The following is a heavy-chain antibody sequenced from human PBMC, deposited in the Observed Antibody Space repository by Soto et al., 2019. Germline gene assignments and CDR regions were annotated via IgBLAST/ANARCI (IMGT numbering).Heavy chain of an antibody. D-gene: IGHD5-12*01. CDR3: ARARLRAVYAFDI. CDR2: IYYSGST. Sequence: TLSLTCIVSGGSVSSGAYYWTWIRQRPGKGLEWIGYIYYSGSTYYSPSLKSRLSISLDTSKNQFSLRLSSVTAADTAMYHCARARLRAVYAFDIWGQGTMVTVSS. CDR1: GGSVSSGAYY. V-gene: IGHV4-31*03. J-gene: IGHJ3*02.